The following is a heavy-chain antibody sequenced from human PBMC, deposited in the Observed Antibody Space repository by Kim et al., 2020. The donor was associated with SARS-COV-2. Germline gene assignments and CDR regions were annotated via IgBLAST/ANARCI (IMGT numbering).Heavy chain of an antibody. CDR2: INHSGST. J-gene: IGHJ5*02. V-gene: IGHV4-34*01. CDR1: GGSFSGYY. D-gene: IGHD2-15*01. CDR3: ATNSIGYCSGGSCQINWFDP. Sequence: SETLSLTCAVYGGSFSGYYWSWIRQPPGKGLEWIGEINHSGSTNYNPSLKSRVTISVDTSKNQFSLKLSSVTAADTAVYYCATNSIGYCSGGSCQINWFDPWGQGTLVTVSS.